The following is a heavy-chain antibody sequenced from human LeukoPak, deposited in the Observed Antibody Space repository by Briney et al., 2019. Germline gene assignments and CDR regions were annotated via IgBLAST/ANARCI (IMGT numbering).Heavy chain of an antibody. CDR2: INDGSCTI. D-gene: IGHD6-6*01. V-gene: IGHV3-48*01. J-gene: IGHJ3*02. Sequence: GGSLRLSCAASGFTFSSYNMNWVRQAPGKGLEWVSYINDGSCTIYYADSVRGRFTISRDNAKNSLYLQMNSLRAEDTAVYYCARAYIISAGTFDIWGQGTLVTVSS. CDR1: GFTFSSYN. CDR3: ARAYIISAGTFDI.